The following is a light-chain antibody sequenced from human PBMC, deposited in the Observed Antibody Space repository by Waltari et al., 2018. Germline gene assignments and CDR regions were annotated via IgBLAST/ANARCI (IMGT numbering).Light chain of an antibody. J-gene: IGLJ3*02. CDR1: SGSVSTTHY. CDR3: VLSMGSGIWV. Sequence: QTVVTQEPSLSVSPGGTVTLTCGLSSGSVSTTHYPSWSQQAPGQAPRTLIFDTNTRSSGVPDRFSGSILDNKAALTITGAQADDESDYYCVLSMGSGIWVFGGGTKLTVL. V-gene: IGLV8-61*01. CDR2: DTN.